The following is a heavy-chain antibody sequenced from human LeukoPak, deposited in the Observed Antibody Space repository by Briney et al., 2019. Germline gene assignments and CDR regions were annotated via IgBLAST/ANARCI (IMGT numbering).Heavy chain of an antibody. CDR2: ISWDGGST. CDR1: GFTFDDYT. D-gene: IGHD6-6*01. Sequence: GGSLRLSCAASGFTFDDYTMHWVRQAPGKGLEWVSLISWDGGSTYYADSVKGRFTISRDNSKNSLYLQMNSLRTEDTALYYCAYSSIAARHAFDIWGRGTMVTVSS. J-gene: IGHJ3*02. CDR3: AYSSIAARHAFDI. V-gene: IGHV3-43*01.